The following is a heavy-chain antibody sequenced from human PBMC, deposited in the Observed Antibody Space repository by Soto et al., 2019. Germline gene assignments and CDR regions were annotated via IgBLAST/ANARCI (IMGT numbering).Heavy chain of an antibody. CDR3: ARQPTTGDTDLWFDP. D-gene: IGHD2-21*01. V-gene: IGHV4-39*01. J-gene: IGHJ5*02. CDR2: IFYSGST. CDR1: GGSVSTSRSY. Sequence: PSATLSLTCGVSGGSVSTSRSYWAWIRQPPGKGLEWLANIFYSGSTFYNPSLASRVSVSVDTSKNEFSLKLRSVTAADTAVYYCARQPTTGDTDLWFDPWGQGTLVTVSS.